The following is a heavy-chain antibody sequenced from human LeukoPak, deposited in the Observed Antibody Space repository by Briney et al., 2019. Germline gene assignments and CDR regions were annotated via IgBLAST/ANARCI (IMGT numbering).Heavy chain of an antibody. V-gene: IGHV4-59*01. Sequence: SETLSLTCTVSGGSISIYYWSWIRQPPGKGLEWIGYINYSGSTDYNPSLKSRATISVDTSKNQFSLNLSSLTAADTAVYYCVSSDFWRGYPLFYYYYMDVWGKGTTVTVSS. CDR3: VSSDFWRGYPLFYYYYMDV. D-gene: IGHD3-3*01. J-gene: IGHJ6*03. CDR1: GGSISIYY. CDR2: INYSGST.